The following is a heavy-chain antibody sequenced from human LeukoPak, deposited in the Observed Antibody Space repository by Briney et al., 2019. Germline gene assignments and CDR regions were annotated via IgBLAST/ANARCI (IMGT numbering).Heavy chain of an antibody. CDR3: AKVGSRVTSAPDDY. J-gene: IGHJ4*02. D-gene: IGHD4-17*01. V-gene: IGHV3-30*18. CDR1: GFTFSSYG. Sequence: GGSLRLSCAASGFTFSSYGMHWVRQAPGKGLEWVAVISYDGSNKYYADSVKGRFTISRDNSKNTLYLQMNSLRAEDTAVYYCAKVGSRVTSAPDDYWGQGTLDTVSS. CDR2: ISYDGSNK.